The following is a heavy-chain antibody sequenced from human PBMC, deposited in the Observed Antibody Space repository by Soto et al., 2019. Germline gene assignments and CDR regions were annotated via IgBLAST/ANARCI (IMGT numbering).Heavy chain of an antibody. J-gene: IGHJ4*02. Sequence: PGGSLRLSCAASGFTFSSYGMHWVRQAPGKGLEWVAVISYDGSNKYYADSVKGRFTIPGDNSKNTLYLQMNSLRAEDTAVYYCAKGPIVVVITGGTDYWGQGIPVTVSS. V-gene: IGHV3-30*18. D-gene: IGHD3-22*01. CDR2: ISYDGSNK. CDR3: AKGPIVVVITGGTDY. CDR1: GFTFSSYG.